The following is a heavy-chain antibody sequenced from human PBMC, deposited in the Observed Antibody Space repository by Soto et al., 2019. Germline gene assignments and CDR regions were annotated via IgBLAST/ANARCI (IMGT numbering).Heavy chain of an antibody. V-gene: IGHV4-31*03. CDR2: IYYSGTT. Sequence: QVQLQESGPGLVKPSQTLSLTCTVSGGSITSGGCYWSWIRRHPGKGLEWIGYIYYSGTTYYNPSLVNRVTLPVDTPKNHFSLRLSSVTAANAAVYYRARVLSRGDYWGQGTLVTVSS. J-gene: IGHJ4*01. CDR3: ARVLSRGDY. CDR1: GGSITSGGCY.